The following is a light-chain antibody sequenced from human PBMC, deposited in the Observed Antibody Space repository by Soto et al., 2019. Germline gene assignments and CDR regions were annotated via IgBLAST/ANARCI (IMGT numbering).Light chain of an antibody. CDR2: GAS. CDR3: QQYDSSPIT. V-gene: IGKV3D-15*01. CDR1: QSVSSN. J-gene: IGKJ5*01. Sequence: EMVMTQSPATLSVSPGERATLSCRASQSVSSNLAWYQQRPGQAPRLFIYGASTRATGIPDRFSGSGSGTDFTLTITPLEPEDFAVYFCQQYDSSPITFGQGTRLEIK.